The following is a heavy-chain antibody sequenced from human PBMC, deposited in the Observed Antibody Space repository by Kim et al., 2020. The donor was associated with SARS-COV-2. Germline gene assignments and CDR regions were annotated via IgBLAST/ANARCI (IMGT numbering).Heavy chain of an antibody. CDR3: ARDCPPRYYYDSSGYPSSDAFDI. CDR2: ISSSSSTI. CDR1: GFTFSSYS. D-gene: IGHD3-22*01. Sequence: GGSLRLSCAASGFTFSSYSMNWVRQAPGKGLEWVSYISSSSSTIYYADSVKGRFTISRDNAKNSLYLQMNSLRDEDTAVYYCARDCPPRYYYDSSGYPSSDAFDIWGQGTMVTVSS. J-gene: IGHJ3*02. V-gene: IGHV3-48*02.